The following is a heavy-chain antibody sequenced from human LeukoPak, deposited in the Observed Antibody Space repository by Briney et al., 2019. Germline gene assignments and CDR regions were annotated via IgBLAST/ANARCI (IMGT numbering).Heavy chain of an antibody. CDR2: INSDGGGA. CDR3: ARGVPHNWFDT. V-gene: IGHV3-74*01. J-gene: IGHJ5*02. CDR1: GITFGNNW. Sequence: LSGGSLGLSCAASGITFGNNWMHWVRQGPGKGLVWISRINSDGGGAIYADSVKGRFTVSRDNAKNTLYLQMNSLRAEDTAVYYCARGVPHNWFDTWGQGALVTVSS. D-gene: IGHD5/OR15-5a*01.